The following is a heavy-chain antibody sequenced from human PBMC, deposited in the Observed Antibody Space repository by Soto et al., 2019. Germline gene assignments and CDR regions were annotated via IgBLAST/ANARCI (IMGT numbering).Heavy chain of an antibody. D-gene: IGHD5-18*01. Sequence: QVQLHESGPGLVKPSETLSLTCTVSGGSISNYYWSWIRQSPGKGLEWIGYISYIGTTNYNPSLKRRVTISVDTSKNQFSLRLTSVTAADTAVYYCVRGGGGYGNGMIDYWGQGTPVTVSS. CDR1: GGSISNYY. J-gene: IGHJ4*02. V-gene: IGHV4-59*01. CDR2: ISYIGTT. CDR3: VRGGGGYGNGMIDY.